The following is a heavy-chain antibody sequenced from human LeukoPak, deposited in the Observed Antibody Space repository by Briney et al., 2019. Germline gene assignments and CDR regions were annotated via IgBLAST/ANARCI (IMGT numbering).Heavy chain of an antibody. Sequence: ASVKVSCRASGYTFTAHYIHWVRQAPGQGLEWMGIINPSGGDTSYAQKFQGRLTMTRDTSTNTVYMELTSLRSEDTAVYYCAREVMDNLRFDYWGQGTLVTVSS. CDR1: GYTFTAHY. CDR2: INPSGGDT. CDR3: AREVMDNLRFDY. V-gene: IGHV1-46*01. D-gene: IGHD1-14*01. J-gene: IGHJ4*02.